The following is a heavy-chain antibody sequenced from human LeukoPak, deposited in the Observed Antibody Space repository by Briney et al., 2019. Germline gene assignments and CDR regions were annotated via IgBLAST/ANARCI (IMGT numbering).Heavy chain of an antibody. D-gene: IGHD1-26*01. CDR1: GFTFSSYA. Sequence: GGSLRLSCAASGFTFSSYAITWVRQAPGKGLEWVSAVSSNGAKTYYADSVKGRFTISRDNSKNTLYLQMNSLRAEDTALYFCAKKAQYNGNYPLDYWGQGTLVTVSS. V-gene: IGHV3-23*01. CDR3: AKKAQYNGNYPLDY. J-gene: IGHJ4*02. CDR2: VSSNGAKT.